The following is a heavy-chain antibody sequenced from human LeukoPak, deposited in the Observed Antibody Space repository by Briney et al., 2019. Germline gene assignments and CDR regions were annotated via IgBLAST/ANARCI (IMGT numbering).Heavy chain of an antibody. V-gene: IGHV3-30-3*01. CDR3: ARDGYCSGSSCYSTTDY. J-gene: IGHJ4*02. D-gene: IGHD2-15*01. CDR1: QFTFSSYA. Sequence: GGSLRLSCAASQFTFSSYAMHWVRQAPGKGLEWVAFISYDGNNKYYADSVKGRFTISRDNSKNSLYLQMNSLRAEDTAVYYCARDGYCSGSSCYSTTDYWGQGTLVTVSS. CDR2: ISYDGNNK.